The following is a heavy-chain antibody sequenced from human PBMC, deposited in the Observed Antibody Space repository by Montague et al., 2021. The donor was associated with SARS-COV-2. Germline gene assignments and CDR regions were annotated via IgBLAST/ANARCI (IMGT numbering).Heavy chain of an antibody. D-gene: IGHD3-9*01. Sequence: SETLSLTCTVSGGSISSSSYYWGWIRQPPGKGLEWIGSIYYSGSTYYNPSLKSRVTISVDTSKNQFSLKLSSVTAADTAVYYCARYEGYYDILTGYSTPYYYYGMDVWGQGTTVTVSS. CDR1: GGSISSSSYY. J-gene: IGHJ6*02. CDR2: IYYSGST. CDR3: ARYEGYYDILTGYSTPYYYYGMDV. V-gene: IGHV4-39*07.